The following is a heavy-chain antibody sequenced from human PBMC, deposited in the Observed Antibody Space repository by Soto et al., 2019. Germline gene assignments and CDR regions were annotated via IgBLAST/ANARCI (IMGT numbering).Heavy chain of an antibody. CDR3: ARTSVKSMAARDYYYYYMDV. J-gene: IGHJ6*03. V-gene: IGHV4-34*01. D-gene: IGHD6-6*01. Sequence: SETLSLTCAVYGGSFSGYYWSWIRQPPGKGLEWIGEINHSGSTNYNPSLKSRVTISVDTSKNQFSLKLSSVTAADTAVYYCARTSVKSMAARDYYYYYMDVWGKGTTVTVSS. CDR1: GGSFSGYY. CDR2: INHSGST.